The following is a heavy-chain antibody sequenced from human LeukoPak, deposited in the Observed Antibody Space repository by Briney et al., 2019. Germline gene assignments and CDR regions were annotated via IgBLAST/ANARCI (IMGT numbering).Heavy chain of an antibody. V-gene: IGHV1-69*05. D-gene: IGHD4-17*01. J-gene: IGHJ6*03. Sequence: SSVKVSCKASGGTFSSYAISWVRQAPGQGLEWMGRIIPIFGTANYAQKFQGRVTITTDESTSTAYMELSSLRSEDTAVYYCARDRGDYTGVYYYYYMDVWGKGTTVTVSS. CDR3: ARDRGDYTGVYYYYYMDV. CDR2: IIPIFGTA. CDR1: GGTFSSYA.